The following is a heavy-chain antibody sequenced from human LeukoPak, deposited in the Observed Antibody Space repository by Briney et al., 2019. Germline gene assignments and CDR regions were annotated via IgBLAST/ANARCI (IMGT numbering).Heavy chain of an antibody. Sequence: ASVKVSCKASGYTFTGYYMHWVRQAPGQGLGWMGRIIPILGIANYAQKFQGRVTITADKSTSTAYMELSSLRSEDTAVYYCARAVVVIIASDYYYYGMDVWGQGTTVTVSS. CDR3: ARAVVVIIASDYYYYGMDV. CDR2: IIPILGIA. J-gene: IGHJ6*02. D-gene: IGHD3-22*01. V-gene: IGHV1-69*04. CDR1: GYTFTGYY.